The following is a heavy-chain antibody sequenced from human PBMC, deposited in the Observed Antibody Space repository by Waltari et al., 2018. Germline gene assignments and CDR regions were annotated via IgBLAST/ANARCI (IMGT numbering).Heavy chain of an antibody. J-gene: IGHJ4*02. V-gene: IGHV4-39*01. Sequence: QLQLQESGPGLVKPSETLSLTCTVSGGSISSSSYYWGWIRQPPGKGLEWIGSIYYSGSTYYNPSLRSRVTISVDTSKNQFSLKLSSVTAADTAVYYCARHYYDFWSGIHYWGQGTLVTVSS. CDR3: ARHYYDFWSGIHY. D-gene: IGHD3-3*01. CDR2: IYYSGST. CDR1: GGSISSSSYY.